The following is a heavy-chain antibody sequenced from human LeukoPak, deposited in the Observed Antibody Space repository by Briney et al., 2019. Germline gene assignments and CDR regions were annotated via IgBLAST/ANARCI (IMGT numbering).Heavy chain of an antibody. V-gene: IGHV1-18*01. CDR3: ARDWEILTGIDCFDP. J-gene: IGHJ5*02. D-gene: IGHD3-9*01. CDR2: VSGDNDDT. CDR1: GYTFSSYG. Sequence: GAPVKVSCKASGYTFSSYGISWVRQAPGQGLEWMGWVSGDNDDTNYAQKFKGRLTVTTDTSTSTAYMELRSLRSDDTAVYYCARDWEILTGIDCFDPWGQGTVVIVSS.